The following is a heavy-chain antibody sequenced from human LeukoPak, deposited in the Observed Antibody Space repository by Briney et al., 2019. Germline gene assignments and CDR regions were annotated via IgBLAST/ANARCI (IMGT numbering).Heavy chain of an antibody. J-gene: IGHJ4*02. Sequence: GVSLRLSCAASGFTVSSNYMSWVRQAQGKGLEWVSVFYSGGSTYYADSVKGRFTISRDNSKNTVYLQMNSLRAEDTAVYYCARGDGYNFWDYWGQGTLVTVSS. CDR3: ARGDGYNFWDY. V-gene: IGHV3-53*01. CDR1: GFTVSSNY. D-gene: IGHD5-24*01. CDR2: FYSGGST.